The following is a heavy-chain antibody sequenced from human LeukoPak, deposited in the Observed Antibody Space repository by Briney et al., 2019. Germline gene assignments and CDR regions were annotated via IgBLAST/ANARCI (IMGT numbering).Heavy chain of an antibody. Sequence: GGSLRLSCAASGFTFSSYAMSWVRQAPGEGLEWVSTISGSNGNTHYADSVKGRFTITRDNSKNTLYLQMNSLRAEDTAVYYCVRESPVAAVGRSWFDPWGQGTLVTVSS. CDR1: GFTFSSYA. V-gene: IGHV3-23*01. CDR3: VRESPVAAVGRSWFDP. J-gene: IGHJ5*02. CDR2: ISGSNGNT. D-gene: IGHD6-13*01.